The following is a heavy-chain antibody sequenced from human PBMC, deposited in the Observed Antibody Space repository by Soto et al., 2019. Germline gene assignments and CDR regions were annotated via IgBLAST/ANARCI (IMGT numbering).Heavy chain of an antibody. D-gene: IGHD1-7*01. J-gene: IGHJ5*02. Sequence: SETLSLTCTVSGGSISSGGYYWSWIRQHPGKGLEWIGYIYYSGSTYYNPSLKSRVTTSVDTSKNQFSLKLSSVTAEDTAVYYCARDRRAQALELPVDHWCDPWGQGTLVTVSS. CDR3: ARDRRAQALELPVDHWCDP. CDR1: GGSISSGGYY. CDR2: IYYSGST. V-gene: IGHV4-31*03.